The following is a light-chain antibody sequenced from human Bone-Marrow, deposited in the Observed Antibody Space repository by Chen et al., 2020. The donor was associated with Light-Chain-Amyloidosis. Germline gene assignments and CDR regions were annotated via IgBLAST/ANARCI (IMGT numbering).Light chain of an antibody. CDR1: QSVLYSSNNNNY. CDR2: WAS. Sequence: DIVMTQSPDSLAVSLVERATINCKSSQSVLYSSNNNNYLAWYQHKPGQPPKLLIYWASTRQFGVPDRFSGSGSGTDFTLTISSLQVEDVAVYYCQQYYSTPITFGQGTRLEIK. CDR3: QQYYSTPIT. J-gene: IGKJ5*01. V-gene: IGKV4-1*01.